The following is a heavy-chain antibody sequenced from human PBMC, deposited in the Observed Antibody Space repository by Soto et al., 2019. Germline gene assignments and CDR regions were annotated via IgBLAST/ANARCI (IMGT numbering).Heavy chain of an antibody. Sequence: QVQLVQSGAEVKKPGSSVKVSCKASGGTFSSYAISWVRQAPGQGLEWMGGIIPIFGTANYAQKFQGRVTITADESTSTAYMELSSLRSEDTAEYYCARDYSRWIQLLETSYYYYGMDVWGQGTTVTVSS. CDR2: IIPIFGTA. CDR3: ARDYSRWIQLLETSYYYYGMDV. D-gene: IGHD5-18*01. V-gene: IGHV1-69*01. CDR1: GGTFSSYA. J-gene: IGHJ6*02.